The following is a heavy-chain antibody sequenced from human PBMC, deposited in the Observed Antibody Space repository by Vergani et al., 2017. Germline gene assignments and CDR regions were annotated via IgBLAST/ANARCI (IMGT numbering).Heavy chain of an antibody. CDR3: ARIYSYNDFWSQLHWKNWFDP. CDR1: GFSLSNARMG. Sequence: QVTLKESGPVLVKPTETLTLTCTVSGFSLSNARMGVSWIRQPPGKALEWLAHIFSNDEKSYSTSLKSRLTISKDTSKSQVVLTMTNMDPVDTATYYCARIYSYNDFWSQLHWKNWFDPWGQGTLVTVSS. V-gene: IGHV2-26*01. D-gene: IGHD3-3*01. CDR2: IFSNDEK. J-gene: IGHJ5*02.